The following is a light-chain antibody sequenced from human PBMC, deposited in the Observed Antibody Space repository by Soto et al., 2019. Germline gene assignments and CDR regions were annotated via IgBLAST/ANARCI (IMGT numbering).Light chain of an antibody. V-gene: IGKV3-20*01. CDR3: QQYGSSPRT. CDR1: QSVSSSF. CDR2: GVS. J-gene: IGKJ1*01. Sequence: EIVLTQSPGTLSLSPGERATLSCRASQSVSSSFLAWYQQKPGQAPRLLIYGVSSRPTGIQDRFSGSGSGTDFTLTIRRLEPEDFAVYYCQQYGSSPRTFGQGTKVDIK.